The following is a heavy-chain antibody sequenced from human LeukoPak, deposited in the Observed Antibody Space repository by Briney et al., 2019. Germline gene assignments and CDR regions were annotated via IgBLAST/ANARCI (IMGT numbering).Heavy chain of an antibody. Sequence: GGSLRLSCAASGFTVSSNYINWVRQAPGKELEWVSLIYGSTSADYADSVKGRFTISRDTSMNTVYLQMNSLRAEDTAVYYCARLNFGDDYWGQGTLVTVSS. J-gene: IGHJ4*02. D-gene: IGHD4-17*01. CDR2: IYGSTSA. CDR1: GFTVSSNY. V-gene: IGHV3-66*01. CDR3: ARLNFGDDY.